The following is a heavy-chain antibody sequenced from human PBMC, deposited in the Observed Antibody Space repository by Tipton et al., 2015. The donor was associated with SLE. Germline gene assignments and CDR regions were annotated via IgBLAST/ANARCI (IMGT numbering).Heavy chain of an antibody. CDR1: GGSFSGYY. Sequence: TLSLTCAVYGGSFSGYYWSWIRQPPGKGLEWIGYIYTSGSTNYNPSLKSRVTISVDTSKNQFSLKLSSVTAADTAVYYCARRGSGWDAGYYYYGMDVWGQGTTVTVSS. CDR3: ARRGSGWDAGYYYYGMDV. D-gene: IGHD6-19*01. CDR2: IYTSGST. V-gene: IGHV4-4*08. J-gene: IGHJ6*02.